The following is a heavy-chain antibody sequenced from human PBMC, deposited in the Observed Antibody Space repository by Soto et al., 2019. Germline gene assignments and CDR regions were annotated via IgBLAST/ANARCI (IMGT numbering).Heavy chain of an antibody. Sequence: QVQLQQWGAGLWNLSEPRSLTGPVLGGSFGGNSWSWFRRPPGKGLGWFGEINHSGSTNYNPSLKSRVTISVDTSKNQFSLKLSSVTAADTAVYYCARFRSKSGMDVWGQGTTVTVSS. J-gene: IGHJ6*02. V-gene: IGHV4-34*01. CDR1: GGSFGGNS. CDR2: INHSGST. CDR3: ARFRSKSGMDV.